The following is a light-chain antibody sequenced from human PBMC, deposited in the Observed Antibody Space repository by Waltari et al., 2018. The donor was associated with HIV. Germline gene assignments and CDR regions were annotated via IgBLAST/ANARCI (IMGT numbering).Light chain of an antibody. CDR2: QDK. CDR1: KLGDKY. V-gene: IGLV3-1*01. CDR3: QVWDYRGYVM. J-gene: IGLJ3*02. Sequence: SYELTQPPSVSVSPGQTASITCSGDKLGDKYACWYQQRPGQSPVLIIYQDKKRPSGIPERFSGSNSGNTATLTISVTQTMEEADYYCQVWDYRGYVMFGGGTKLTVL.